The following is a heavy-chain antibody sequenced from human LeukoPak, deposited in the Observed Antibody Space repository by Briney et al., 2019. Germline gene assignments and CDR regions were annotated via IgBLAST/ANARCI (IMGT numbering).Heavy chain of an antibody. CDR1: GGTFSSYA. D-gene: IGHD5-24*01. J-gene: IGHJ4*02. CDR3: ARDRGDGYNLGY. Sequence: GASVKVSCKASGGTFSSYAISWVRQAPGQGLEWMGIINPSGGSTSYAQKFQGRVTMTRDTSTSTVYMELSSLRSEDTAVYYCARDRGDGYNLGYWGQGTLVTVSS. CDR2: INPSGGST. V-gene: IGHV1-46*01.